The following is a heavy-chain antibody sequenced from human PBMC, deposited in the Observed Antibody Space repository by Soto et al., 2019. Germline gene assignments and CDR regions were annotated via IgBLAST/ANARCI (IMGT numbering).Heavy chain of an antibody. J-gene: IGHJ4*02. V-gene: IGHV3-21*06. CDR1: AFTFSRYS. Sequence: GGALSLPCASSAFTFSRYSMNWVRQAPGKGLEWVASISSTTNYIYYGESLKGRLTISRDNAKNSMYLQMNTLRAEDTAGYYCARESEDLSSNFDYWGQGTLVTVSS. CDR2: ISSTTNYI. CDR3: ARESEDLSSNFDY.